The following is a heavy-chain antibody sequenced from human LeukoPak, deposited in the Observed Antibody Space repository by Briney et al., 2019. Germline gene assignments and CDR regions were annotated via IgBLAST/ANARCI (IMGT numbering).Heavy chain of an antibody. CDR3: ARGRRITMVRGVSRVNPFDI. CDR1: GGSISSYY. V-gene: IGHV4-4*07. D-gene: IGHD3-10*01. Sequence: SETLSLTCTVSGGSISSYYWSWIRQPAGKGLEWIGRIYTSGSTNYHPSLKSRVTMSVDTSKNQFSLKLSSVTAADTAVYYCARGRRITMVRGVSRVNPFDIWGQGTMVTVSS. J-gene: IGHJ3*02. CDR2: IYTSGST.